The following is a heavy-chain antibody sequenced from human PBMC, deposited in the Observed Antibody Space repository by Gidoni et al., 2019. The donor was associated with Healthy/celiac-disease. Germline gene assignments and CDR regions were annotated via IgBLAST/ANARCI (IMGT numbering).Heavy chain of an antibody. J-gene: IGHJ4*02. CDR2: ISSSSSYI. V-gene: IGHV3-21*01. CDR3: ARDSGGAAEMFDY. CDR1: GFTFSSYS. Sequence: EVQLVESGGGLVKSGGSLRLSCAASGFTFSSYSMNWVRQAQGTGLEGVSSISSSSSYIYYADSVKGRFTISRDNAKNSLYLQMNSLRAEDTAVYYCARDSGGAAEMFDYWGQGTLVTVSS. D-gene: IGHD3-16*01.